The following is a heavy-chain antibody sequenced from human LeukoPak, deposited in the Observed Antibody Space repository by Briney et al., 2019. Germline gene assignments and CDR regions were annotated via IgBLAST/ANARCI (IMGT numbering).Heavy chain of an antibody. Sequence: GRSLRLSCAASGFTFSSYGMHWVRRAPGKGLEWVAVISYDGSNKYYADSVKGRFTISRDNSKNTLYLQMNSLRAEDTAVYYCAKVSGEFDYWGQGTLVTVSS. V-gene: IGHV3-30*18. J-gene: IGHJ4*02. CDR1: GFTFSSYG. CDR2: ISYDGSNK. D-gene: IGHD3-10*01. CDR3: AKVSGEFDY.